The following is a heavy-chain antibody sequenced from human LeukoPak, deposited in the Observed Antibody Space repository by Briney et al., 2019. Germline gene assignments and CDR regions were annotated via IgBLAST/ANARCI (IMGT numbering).Heavy chain of an antibody. J-gene: IGHJ4*02. D-gene: IGHD3-10*01. CDR2: LFTSGNT. CDR1: GGSISSDSYS. CDR3: AGSVVRGVIDY. V-gene: IGHV4-61*02. Sequence: PSQTLSLTCTVSGGSISSDSYSWSWIRQPAGKELEFIGRLFTSGNTNYNPSLKSRVTISLDTSKNQFSLMLRSVPASDTAVYYCAGSVVRGVIDYWGQGTLVTVSS.